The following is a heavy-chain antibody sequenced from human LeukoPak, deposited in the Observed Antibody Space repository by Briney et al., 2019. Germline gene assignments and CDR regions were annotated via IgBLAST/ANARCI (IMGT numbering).Heavy chain of an antibody. CDR3: ARGYGYNLFDY. J-gene: IGHJ4*02. D-gene: IGHD5-24*01. Sequence: SETLSLTCNVSGSSISSGSYYWSWIRQPAGKGLEWIGRVYDSGSTNYNPSLKSRVTISVDTSKNQFSLKLSSVTAADTAVYYCARGYGYNLFDYWGQGTLVTVSS. CDR1: GSSISSGSYY. V-gene: IGHV4-61*10. CDR2: VYDSGST.